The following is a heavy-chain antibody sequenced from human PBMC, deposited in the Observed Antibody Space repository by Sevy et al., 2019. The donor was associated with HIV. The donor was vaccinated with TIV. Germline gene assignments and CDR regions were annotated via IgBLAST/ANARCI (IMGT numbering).Heavy chain of an antibody. J-gene: IGHJ5*02. CDR1: GGTFSTYA. Sequence: ASVKVSCKASGGTFSTYALSWVRQAPGQGLEWMGGIIPIFGTANYAQKFQGRVTITADESTSTAYMELSSLRSEDTAVYYCARDSSIAVANWFDPWGQGTLVTVSS. CDR2: IIPIFGTA. CDR3: ARDSSIAVANWFDP. V-gene: IGHV1-69*13. D-gene: IGHD6-19*01.